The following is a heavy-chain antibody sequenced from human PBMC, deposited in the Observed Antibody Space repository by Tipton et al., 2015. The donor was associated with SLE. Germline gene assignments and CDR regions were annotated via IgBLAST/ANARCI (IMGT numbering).Heavy chain of an antibody. D-gene: IGHD2-15*01. J-gene: IGHJ5*02. Sequence: TLSLTCTVSGGSISSSSYYWGWIRQPPGKGLEWIGSIYYSGSTYYNPSLKSRVTISVDTSKNQFSLKLSSVTAADTAVYYCAALSSWFDPWGQGTLVTVSS. CDR3: AALSSWFDP. V-gene: IGHV4-39*01. CDR1: GGSISSSSYY. CDR2: IYYSGST.